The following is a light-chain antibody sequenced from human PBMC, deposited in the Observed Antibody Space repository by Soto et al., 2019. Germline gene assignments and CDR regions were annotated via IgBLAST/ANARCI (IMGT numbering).Light chain of an antibody. V-gene: IGKV1-6*01. CDR3: LQDYNYWT. Sequence: AIQMTQSPSSLSASVGDRVTITCRASQGIRNDLGWYQQKPGKAPKLLIYAASSLQSGVPSRFSGSESGTDFTLTISSLQPEDFATYYCLQDYNYWTFGQGTKVEIK. CDR1: QGIRND. CDR2: AAS. J-gene: IGKJ1*01.